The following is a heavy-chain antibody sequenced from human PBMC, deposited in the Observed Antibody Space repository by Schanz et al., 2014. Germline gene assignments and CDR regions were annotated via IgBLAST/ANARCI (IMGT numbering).Heavy chain of an antibody. CDR1: GLTFSNFA. V-gene: IGHV3-23*04. J-gene: IGHJ6*02. CDR3: ARQRSYFYAMDV. Sequence: EVQLVESGGGFVQPGGSLRLSCAASGLTFSNFAMTWVRQAPGKGLEWVSGISTGGGVTYYGDSVKGRFTISRDNSKNTLYLQMSSLRVEDTAVYYCARQRSYFYAMDVWGQGTTVTVSS. CDR2: ISTGGGVT.